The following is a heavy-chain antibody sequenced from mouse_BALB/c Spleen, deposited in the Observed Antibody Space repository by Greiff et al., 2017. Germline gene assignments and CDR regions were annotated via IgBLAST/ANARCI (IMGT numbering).Heavy chain of an antibody. V-gene: IGHV3-2*02. J-gene: IGHJ2*01. Sequence: EVKLQESGPGLVKPSQSLSLTCTVTGYSITSDYAWNWIRQFPGNKLEWMGYISYSGSTSYNPSLKSRISITRDTSKNQFFLQLNSVTTEDTATYYCARRITTVVATPFDYWGQGTTLTVSS. D-gene: IGHD1-1*01. CDR2: ISYSGST. CDR1: GYSITSDYA. CDR3: ARRITTVVATPFDY.